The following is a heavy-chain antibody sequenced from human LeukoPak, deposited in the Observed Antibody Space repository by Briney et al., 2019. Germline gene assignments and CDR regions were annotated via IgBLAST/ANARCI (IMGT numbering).Heavy chain of an antibody. D-gene: IGHD4-11*01. CDR2: IYTSGST. CDR1: GGSISSGSYY. J-gene: IGHJ4*02. Sequence: SQTLSLTCTVSGGSISSGSYYWSWIRQPAGKGLEWIGRIYTSGSTNYNPSLKSRVTISVDTSKNQFSLKLSSVTAADTAVYYCARVGSNYVNYFDYWGQGTLVTVSS. V-gene: IGHV4-61*02. CDR3: ARVGSNYVNYFDY.